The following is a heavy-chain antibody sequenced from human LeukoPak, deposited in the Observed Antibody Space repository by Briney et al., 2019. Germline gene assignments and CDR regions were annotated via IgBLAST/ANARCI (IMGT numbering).Heavy chain of an antibody. Sequence: SETLSLTCTVSGGSIITRSFYWGWIRQPPGKGLEWIGSIYYSGSTYYNPSLKSRVTISVDTSKNQFSLKLSSVTAADTAVFYCARQDYSDDDPNCFDYWGQGTLVTVSS. V-gene: IGHV4-39*01. CDR1: GGSIITRSFY. D-gene: IGHD4-17*01. CDR2: IYYSGST. CDR3: ARQDYSDDDPNCFDY. J-gene: IGHJ4*02.